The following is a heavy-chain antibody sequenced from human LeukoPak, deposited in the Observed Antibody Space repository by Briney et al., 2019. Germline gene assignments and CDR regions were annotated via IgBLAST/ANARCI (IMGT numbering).Heavy chain of an antibody. Sequence: PGGSLRLSCAASGFTFRDYSDYWMSWVRQAPGKGLEWVANIKRDGSEKYYVDSVKGRFTISRDNAKNSLFLQMNSLRAEDTAVYYSARVGRYSYAHNSWGQGTLVTVSS. CDR3: ARVGRYSYAHNS. CDR2: IKRDGSEK. V-gene: IGHV3-7*01. CDR1: GFTFRDYSDYW. J-gene: IGHJ4*02. D-gene: IGHD5-18*01.